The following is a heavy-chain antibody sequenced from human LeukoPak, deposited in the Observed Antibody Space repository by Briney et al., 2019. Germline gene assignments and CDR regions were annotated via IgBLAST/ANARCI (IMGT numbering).Heavy chain of an antibody. V-gene: IGHV3-23*01. J-gene: IGHJ4*02. Sequence: GGSLRLSCAASGFTFSNYAMSWVRQAPGKGLEWVSGISGSGGSTYYADSVRGRFTISRDNSKNTLYLEVNSLRAEETAIYYCAKESSTRGEGYTVSGGQGTLVTVSS. D-gene: IGHD5-24*01. CDR1: GFTFSNYA. CDR2: ISGSGGST. CDR3: AKESSTRGEGYTVS.